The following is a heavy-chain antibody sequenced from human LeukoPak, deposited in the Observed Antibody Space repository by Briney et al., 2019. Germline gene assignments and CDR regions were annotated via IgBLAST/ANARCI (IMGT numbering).Heavy chain of an antibody. D-gene: IGHD5-12*01. Sequence: GGSLRLSCAASGFTFSSYAMHWVRQAPGKGLEWVAVISYDGSNKYYADFVKGRFTISRDNSKNTLYLQMNSLRAEDTAVYYCARDGYPAGYFDYWGQGTLVTVSS. V-gene: IGHV3-30*01. CDR3: ARDGYPAGYFDY. CDR2: ISYDGSNK. J-gene: IGHJ4*02. CDR1: GFTFSSYA.